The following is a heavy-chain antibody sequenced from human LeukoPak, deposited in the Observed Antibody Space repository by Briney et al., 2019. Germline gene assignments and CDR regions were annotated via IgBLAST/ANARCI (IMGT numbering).Heavy chain of an antibody. D-gene: IGHD3-22*01. Sequence: SVKVSCKASGGTFISYAISWVRQAPGQGLEWMGGIIPIFGTANYAQKFQGRVTITADESTSTAYMELSSLRSEDTAVYYCARAMSGYYDSSGYHPFDYWGQGTLVTVSS. CDR2: IIPIFGTA. CDR1: GGTFISYA. CDR3: ARAMSGYYDSSGYHPFDY. J-gene: IGHJ4*02. V-gene: IGHV1-69*13.